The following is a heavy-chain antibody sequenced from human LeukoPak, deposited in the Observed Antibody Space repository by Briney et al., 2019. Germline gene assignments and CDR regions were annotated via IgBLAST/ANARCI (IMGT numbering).Heavy chain of an antibody. V-gene: IGHV4-30-4*01. CDR3: ARGVGDCSGGSCYFWFDP. Sequence: PSETLSLTCTVSGGSISSGDYYWSWIRQPPGKGLEWIGYIYCSGSTYYNPSLKSRVTISVDTSKNQFSLKLSSVTAADTAVYYCARGVGDCSGGSCYFWFDPWGQGTLVTVSS. CDR2: IYCSGST. CDR1: GGSISSGDYY. J-gene: IGHJ5*02. D-gene: IGHD2-15*01.